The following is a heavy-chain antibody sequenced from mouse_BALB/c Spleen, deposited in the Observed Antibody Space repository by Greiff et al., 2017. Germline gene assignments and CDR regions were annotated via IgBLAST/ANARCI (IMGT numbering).Heavy chain of an antibody. Sequence: VQLQQSGPELVKPGASVKISCKASGYAFSSSWMNWVKQRPGQGLEWIGRIYPGDGDTNYNGKFKGKATLTADKSSSTAYMQLSSLTSVDSAVYFCASPYYGSSWFAYWGQGTLVTVSA. CDR3: ASPYYGSSWFAY. J-gene: IGHJ3*01. D-gene: IGHD1-1*01. CDR2: IYPGDGDT. V-gene: IGHV1-82*01. CDR1: GYAFSSSW.